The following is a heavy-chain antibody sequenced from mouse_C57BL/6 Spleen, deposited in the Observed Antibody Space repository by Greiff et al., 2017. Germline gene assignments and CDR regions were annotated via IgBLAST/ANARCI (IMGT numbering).Heavy chain of an antibody. J-gene: IGHJ3*01. CDR2: ISDGGSYT. Sequence: EVHLVESGGGLVKPGGSLKLSCAASGFTFSSYAMSWVRQTPEKRLEWVATISDGGSYTYYPDNVKGRFTISRDNAKNNLYLQMSHLKSEDTAMYYCATRGVVVPYYDYDWFAYWGQGTLVTVSA. D-gene: IGHD2-4*01. CDR1: GFTFSSYA. V-gene: IGHV5-4*01. CDR3: ATRGVVVPYYDYDWFAY.